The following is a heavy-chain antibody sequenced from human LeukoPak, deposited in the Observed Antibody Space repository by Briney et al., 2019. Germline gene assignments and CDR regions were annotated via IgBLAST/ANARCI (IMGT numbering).Heavy chain of an antibody. CDR2: INSDGSRT. CDR1: GITFSSYW. J-gene: IGHJ4*02. CDR3: ARGNDYGGPWYYFDY. D-gene: IGHD4-23*01. V-gene: IGHV3-74*01. Sequence: PGGSLRLSCAASGITFSSYWMHWVRQAPGKGLVWVSRINSDGSRTSYADSVKGRFTTSRDNAKNTLYLQMNSLRAEDTAVYYCARGNDYGGPWYYFDYWGQGTLVTVSS.